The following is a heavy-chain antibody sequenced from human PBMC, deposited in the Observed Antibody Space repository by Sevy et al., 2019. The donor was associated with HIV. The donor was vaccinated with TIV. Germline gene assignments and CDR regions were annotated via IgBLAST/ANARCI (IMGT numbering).Heavy chain of an antibody. CDR2: INQDGSEK. V-gene: IGHV3-7*01. Sequence: GGSLRLSCTASGFNFNSHWMIWVRQAPGKGLEWVANINQDGSEKYYVDSAKGRFTISRDNAKNSLYLQMNSLRGEDTAIYYCARGNDGWDYWGQGTLVTVSS. CDR1: GFNFNSHW. J-gene: IGHJ4*02. D-gene: IGHD6-19*01. CDR3: ARGNDGWDY.